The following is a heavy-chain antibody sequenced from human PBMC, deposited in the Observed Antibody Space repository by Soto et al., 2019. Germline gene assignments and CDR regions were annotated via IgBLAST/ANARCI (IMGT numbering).Heavy chain of an antibody. CDR1: GVSISGYY. J-gene: IGHJ4*02. CDR3: ARSGHTFGGVV. CDR2: IYYTGNT. Sequence: SETLSLTCTVSGVSISGYYCSWIRQSPGKGLEYIGYIYYTGNTNYNTSLKSRVTMSVDTSKNQISLNLNSVTAADTAIYYCARSGHTFGGVVWGQGTLVTVSS. D-gene: IGHD3-16*01. V-gene: IGHV4-59*01.